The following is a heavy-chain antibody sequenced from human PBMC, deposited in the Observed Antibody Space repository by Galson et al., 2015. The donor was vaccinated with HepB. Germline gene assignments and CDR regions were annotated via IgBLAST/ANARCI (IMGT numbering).Heavy chain of an antibody. CDR2: INPSGGST. CDR1: GYTFTSYY. D-gene: IGHD2-2*01. CDR3: ARAQHPYCSSTSCCGLPHYYGMDV. Sequence: SVKVSCKASGYTFTSYYMHWVRQAPGQGLEWMGIINPSGGSTSYAQKFQGRVTMTRDTSTSTVYMELSSLRSEDTAVYYCARAQHPYCSSTSCCGLPHYYGMDVWGQGTTVTVSS. V-gene: IGHV1-46*01. J-gene: IGHJ6*02.